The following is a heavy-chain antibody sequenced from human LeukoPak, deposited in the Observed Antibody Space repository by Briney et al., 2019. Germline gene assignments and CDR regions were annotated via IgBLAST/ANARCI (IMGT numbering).Heavy chain of an antibody. V-gene: IGHV6-1*01. CDR1: GDSVSSSRSA. Sequence: SQTLSLTCAISGDSVSSSRSAWNWIRQSPSRGLEWLGRTYYRSQWYNDYAVSVKSRITINPDTSKEQFSLQLNSVTPEDTAVYYCARDGGGWFDPWGQGTLVTVSS. J-gene: IGHJ5*02. CDR2: TYYRSQWYN. CDR3: ARDGGGWFDP.